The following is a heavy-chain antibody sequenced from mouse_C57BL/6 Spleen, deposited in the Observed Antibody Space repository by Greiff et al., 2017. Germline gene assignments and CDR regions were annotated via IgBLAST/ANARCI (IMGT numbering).Heavy chain of an antibody. CDR3: ARGDWGYYAMDY. V-gene: IGHV1-82*01. J-gene: IGHJ4*01. Sequence: QVQLQQSGPELVKPGASVKISCKASGYAFSSSWMNWVKQRPGKGLEWIGRIYPGDGDTNYNGKFKGKATLTADKSSSTAYMQLSSLTSEDSAVYFCARGDWGYYAMDYWGQGTSVTVSS. CDR2: IYPGDGDT. CDR1: GYAFSSSW.